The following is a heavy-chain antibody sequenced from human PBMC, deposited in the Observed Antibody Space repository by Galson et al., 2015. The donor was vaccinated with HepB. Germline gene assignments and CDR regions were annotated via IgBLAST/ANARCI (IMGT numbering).Heavy chain of an antibody. V-gene: IGHV1-18*04. CDR2: ISAYNGNT. CDR3: ARDDYSNRYYYYGMDV. D-gene: IGHD4-11*01. CDR1: GYTFTSYG. J-gene: IGHJ6*02. Sequence: SVKVSCKASGYTFTSYGISWVRQAPGQGLEWMGWISAYNGNTNYAQKLQGRVTMTTDTSTSTAYMELRSLRSDDTAVYYCARDDYSNRYYYYGMDVWGQGTTVTVSS.